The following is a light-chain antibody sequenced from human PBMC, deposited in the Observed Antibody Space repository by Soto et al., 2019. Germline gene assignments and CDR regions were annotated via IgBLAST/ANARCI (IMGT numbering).Light chain of an antibody. V-gene: IGLV1-40*01. Sequence: QPVLTQPPSVSGAPGQRVTISCTGSSYNIGAGYDVHWYQQLPGTAPKLLIYGNSNRPSGVPDRFSGSKSGTSASLAITGLQAEDEDDYYCQSYDSSLSGDVVFGGGTKLTVL. J-gene: IGLJ2*01. CDR1: SYNIGAGYD. CDR3: QSYDSSLSGDVV. CDR2: GNS.